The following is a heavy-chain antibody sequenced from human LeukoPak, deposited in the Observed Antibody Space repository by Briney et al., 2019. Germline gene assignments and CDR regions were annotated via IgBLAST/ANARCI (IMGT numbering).Heavy chain of an antibody. J-gene: IGHJ4*02. CDR3: AKDPSRGVLRYFDWLPLFDY. CDR2: ISGSGGST. Sequence: GGSLRLSCAASGFTFSSYAMSWVRQAPGKGLEWVSAISGSGGSTYYADSVKGRFTISRDNSKNTLYLQMNSLRAEDTAVYYCAKDPSRGVLRYFDWLPLFDYWGQGTLVTVSS. D-gene: IGHD3-9*01. CDR1: GFTFSSYA. V-gene: IGHV3-23*01.